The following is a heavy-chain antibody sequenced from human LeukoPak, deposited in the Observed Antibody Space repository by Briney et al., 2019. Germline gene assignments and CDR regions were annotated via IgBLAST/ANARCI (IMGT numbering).Heavy chain of an antibody. CDR2: MSASGSHT. CDR3: AKVRSGNNYYFDY. Sequence: GGSLRLSCAASRFTFSSYAMSWVRQAPGKGLEWVSGMSASGSHTHSADFVKGRFTISRDNFKNTLYLQMNGLRVEDTAVYYCAKVRSGNNYYFDYWGQGTLVTVSS. J-gene: IGHJ4*02. D-gene: IGHD1/OR15-1a*01. V-gene: IGHV3-23*01. CDR1: RFTFSSYA.